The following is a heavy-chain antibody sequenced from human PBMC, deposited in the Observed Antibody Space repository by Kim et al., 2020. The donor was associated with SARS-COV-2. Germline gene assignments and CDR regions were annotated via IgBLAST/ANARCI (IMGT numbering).Heavy chain of an antibody. Sequence: LKSRVTISVDTSKNQFSLKLSSVTAADTAVYYCARPYTGYSSGSYKAFDIWGQGTMVTVSS. V-gene: IGHV4-34*01. CDR3: ARPYTGYSSGSYKAFDI. J-gene: IGHJ3*02. D-gene: IGHD6-19*01.